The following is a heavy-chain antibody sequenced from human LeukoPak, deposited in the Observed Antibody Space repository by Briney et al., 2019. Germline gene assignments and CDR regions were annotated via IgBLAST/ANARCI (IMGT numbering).Heavy chain of an antibody. V-gene: IGHV4-39*01. D-gene: IGHD3-3*01. Sequence: SETLSLTCSVSGGSIRSKVHYWGWVRHPRGKGLEWIGTIYYSGNTYYNPSLESRLTLSVDPSNNQFSLRLTSVTAADTAVYYCARIAVVIRDRDVIAEFFQEWGQGTPVVVSS. CDR1: GGSIRSKVHY. J-gene: IGHJ1*01. CDR2: IYYSGNT. CDR3: ARIAVVIRDRDVIAEFFQE.